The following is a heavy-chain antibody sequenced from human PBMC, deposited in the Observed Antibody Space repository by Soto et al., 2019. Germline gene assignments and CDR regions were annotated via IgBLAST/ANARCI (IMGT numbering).Heavy chain of an antibody. CDR1: GGTFTSYT. D-gene: IGHD6-19*01. CDR3: ARRSLVAGPDY. J-gene: IGHJ4*02. Sequence: QVQLVQSGAEVKKPGSSVKVSCKASGGTFTSYTISWVRQAPGQGLEWMGRIIPILGIANYAQKFQGRVTITADKPTSTAYMELSSLRSEDTAVYYCARRSLVAGPDYWGQGTLVTVSS. CDR2: IIPILGIA. V-gene: IGHV1-69*02.